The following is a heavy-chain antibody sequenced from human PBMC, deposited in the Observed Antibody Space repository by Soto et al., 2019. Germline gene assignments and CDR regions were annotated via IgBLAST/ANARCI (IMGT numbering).Heavy chain of an antibody. V-gene: IGHV1-69*01. CDR1: RGGIDIYS. D-gene: IGHD3-16*01. CDR2: IIPIFGTA. CDR3: ARSSLGYRTLYYYYGMDV. J-gene: IGHJ6*02. Sequence: CEAPRGGIDIYSRLWARHSQEQGLEWMGGIIPIFGTANYAQKFQGRVTITADESTSTAYMELSSLRSEDTAVYYCARSSLGYRTLYYYYGMDVWGQGTTVTVSS.